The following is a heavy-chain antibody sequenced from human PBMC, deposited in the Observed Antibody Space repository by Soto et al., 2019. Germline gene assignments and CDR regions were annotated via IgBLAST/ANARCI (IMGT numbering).Heavy chain of an antibody. CDR1: GASISSFN. J-gene: IGHJ2*01. D-gene: IGHD6-13*01. CDR2: LNIAGTI. CDR3: ARDRGEYTSSWFWYFSH. Sequence: SETLSLTCSVSGASISSFNWNWVRQPAGKGPEWVGRLNIAGTINYNPSLRSRITMSMDTSKNQISLHLRSVTAADTAIYYCARDRGEYTSSWFWYFSHWGHGTLVTVSS. V-gene: IGHV4-4*07.